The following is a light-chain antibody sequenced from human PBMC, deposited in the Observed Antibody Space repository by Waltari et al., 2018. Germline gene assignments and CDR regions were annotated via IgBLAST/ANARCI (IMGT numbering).Light chain of an antibody. V-gene: IGLV3-1*01. Sequence: FELTQPPSVSVSPGQTATITCSASKLGEKHVCWYQQQPGQSPVLVIYQDHMRPSGIPERFSGSNSGNTATLTIGETQAMDEADYFCQAWDSSTAHVVFGGGTKLTVL. CDR1: KLGEKH. CDR2: QDH. J-gene: IGLJ2*01. CDR3: QAWDSSTAHVV.